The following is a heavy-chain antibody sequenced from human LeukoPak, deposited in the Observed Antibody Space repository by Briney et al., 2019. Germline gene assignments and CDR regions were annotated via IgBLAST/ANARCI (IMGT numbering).Heavy chain of an antibody. CDR1: GFTFSSYA. V-gene: IGHV3-30*04. J-gene: IGHJ6*02. D-gene: IGHD6-13*01. Sequence: GGSLRLSCAASGFTFSSYAMHWVRQAPGKGLEWVAVISYDGSNKYYADSVKGRFTISRDNSKNTLYLQMNSLRAEDTAVYYCAKDRWGIATAGNSDYYYYGMDVWGQGTTVTVSS. CDR2: ISYDGSNK. CDR3: AKDRWGIATAGNSDYYYYGMDV.